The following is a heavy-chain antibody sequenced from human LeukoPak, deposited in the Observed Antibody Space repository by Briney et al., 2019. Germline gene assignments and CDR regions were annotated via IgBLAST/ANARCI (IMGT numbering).Heavy chain of an antibody. CDR3: ASGPRRAVGTLWN. J-gene: IGHJ4*02. CDR2: INHSGST. Sequence: KAGGSLRLSCAASGFTFSIYSVNWVRQPPGKGLEWIGEINHSGSTNYNPSLKSRVTISVDTSKNQFSMKLSSVTAADTAVYYCASGPRRAVGTLWNWGQGTLVTVSS. D-gene: IGHD3-3*01. CDR1: GFTFSIYS. V-gene: IGHV4-34*01.